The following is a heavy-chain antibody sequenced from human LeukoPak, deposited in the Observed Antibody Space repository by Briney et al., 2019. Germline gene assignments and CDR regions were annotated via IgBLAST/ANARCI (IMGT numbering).Heavy chain of an antibody. D-gene: IGHD3-10*01. CDR2: INPSGGST. CDR1: GYTFTSYY. Sequence: ASVKVSCKASGYTFTSYYMHWVRQAPGQGLEWMGIINPSGGSTSYAQKFQGRVTMTRDTSTSTVYMELSSLRSEDTAVYYCARDLSLRGTMGFYYYGMDAWGQGTTVTVSS. CDR3: ARDLSLRGTMGFYYYGMDA. J-gene: IGHJ6*02. V-gene: IGHV1-46*01.